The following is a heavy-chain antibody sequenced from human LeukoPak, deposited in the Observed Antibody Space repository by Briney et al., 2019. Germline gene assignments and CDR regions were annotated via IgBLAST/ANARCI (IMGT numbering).Heavy chain of an antibody. Sequence: SQTLSLTCTVAGGSISSSSYYSGRLRQPPGKGLEWIGSIYYSGSTYYNPSLKSRVTISVDTSKNQFSLKLSSVTAADTAVYYCARWGTSCYSHWGQGTLVTVSS. CDR3: ARWGTSCYSH. CDR1: GGSISSSSYY. V-gene: IGHV4-39*01. D-gene: IGHD2-2*02. J-gene: IGHJ4*02. CDR2: IYYSGST.